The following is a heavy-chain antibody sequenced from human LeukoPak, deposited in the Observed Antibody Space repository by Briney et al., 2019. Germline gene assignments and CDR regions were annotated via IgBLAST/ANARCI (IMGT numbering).Heavy chain of an antibody. J-gene: IGHJ4*02. CDR2: IYDSGST. CDR1: DASISSYY. V-gene: IGHV4-59*01. D-gene: IGHD5-24*01. CDR3: ARTRDAGHFDY. Sequence: SETLSLTCTVSDASISSYYWSWIRQPPGKGLEYIGYIYDSGSTNYNPSFKSRVTISVDTSKNQFSLNLSSVTAADTAVYYCARTRDAGHFDYWGQGTLVTVSS.